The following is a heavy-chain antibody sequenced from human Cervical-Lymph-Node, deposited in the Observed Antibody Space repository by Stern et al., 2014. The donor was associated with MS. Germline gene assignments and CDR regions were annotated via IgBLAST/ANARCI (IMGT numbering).Heavy chain of an antibody. D-gene: IGHD6-19*01. CDR2: ISTDTGKP. CDR3: ARLAYTSAYYGERLHLFDY. Sequence: VQLVESGSELKKPGASVKVSCKASGYTFTTYPMNWVRQAPGQGLEWMGWISTDTGKPTYAQGFTGRFVFSLDTSVSTAYLQISSLKADDTAVYYCARLAYTSAYYGERLHLFDYWGQGTLVAVSS. CDR1: GYTFTTYP. V-gene: IGHV7-4-1*02. J-gene: IGHJ4*02.